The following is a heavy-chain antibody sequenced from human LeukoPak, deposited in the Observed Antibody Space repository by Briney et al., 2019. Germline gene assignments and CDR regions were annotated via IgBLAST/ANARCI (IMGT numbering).Heavy chain of an antibody. D-gene: IGHD6-19*01. CDR1: GGTFSSYA. CDR3: ASSQTSSSGWYPFDY. J-gene: IGHJ4*02. Sequence: ASVKVSCKASGGTFSSYAISWVRQAPGQGLEWMGGIIPIFGTANYAQKFQGRVTITADKSTSTAYMELSSLRSEDTAVYYCASSQTSSSGWYPFDYWGQGTLVTVSS. V-gene: IGHV1-69*06. CDR2: IIPIFGTA.